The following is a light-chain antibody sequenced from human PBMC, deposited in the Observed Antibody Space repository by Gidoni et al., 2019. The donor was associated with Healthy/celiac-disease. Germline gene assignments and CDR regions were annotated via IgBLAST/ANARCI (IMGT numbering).Light chain of an antibody. CDR3: QQYNNWRAT. CDR2: GSS. CDR1: QSVSIN. J-gene: IGKJ4*01. V-gene: IGKV3-15*01. Sequence: IALTQSPATLSVSPGERATLSCRASQSVSINLALYQHKPGQAPRLLLDGSSTRATGFPARFRGRGSGKEFPLTISSLQSEDFAVYYCQQYNNWRATFGGGTKVEIK.